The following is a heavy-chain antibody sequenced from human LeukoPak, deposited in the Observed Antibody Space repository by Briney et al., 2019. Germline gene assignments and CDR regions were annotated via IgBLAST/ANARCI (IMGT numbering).Heavy chain of an antibody. D-gene: IGHD2-15*01. V-gene: IGHV3-48*03. CDR2: NSSSGSTI. J-gene: IGHJ6*02. CDR1: GFTFSSYE. CDR3: ARVGLDCSGPGCADV. Sequence: GGSLRLSCAASGFTFSSYEMNWVRQAPGKGLEWVSYNSSSGSTIYYADSVKGRFTISRDNAKNSLYLQMNSLRAEDTAVYNCARVGLDCSGPGCADVWGQGTTVTVSS.